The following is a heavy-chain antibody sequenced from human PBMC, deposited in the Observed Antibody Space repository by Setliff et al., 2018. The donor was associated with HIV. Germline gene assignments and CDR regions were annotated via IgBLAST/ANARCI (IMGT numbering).Heavy chain of an antibody. V-gene: IGHV1-8*01. CDR1: GYTFTSYN. Sequence: APVKVSCKASGYTFTSYNINWVRKATGQGLEWMGWMNPNSGNTGYAQKFQGRVTMTRNTSISTAYMELSSLRSEDTAVYYCARAIADGYYFGYWGQGTLVTVSS. J-gene: IGHJ4*02. CDR2: MNPNSGNT. CDR3: ARAIADGYYFGY. D-gene: IGHD6-13*01.